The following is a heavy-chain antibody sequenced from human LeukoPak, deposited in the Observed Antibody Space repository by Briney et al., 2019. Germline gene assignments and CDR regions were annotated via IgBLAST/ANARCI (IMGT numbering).Heavy chain of an antibody. J-gene: IGHJ5*02. CDR1: GFTFSSYA. CDR3: ARDRLAHPAQVQLLHNWFDP. CDR2: ISYDGSNK. V-gene: IGHV3-30-3*01. Sequence: PEGSLRLSCAASGFTFSSYAMHWVRQAPGKGLEWVAVISYDGSNKYYADSVKGRFTISRDNSKNTLYLQMNSLRAEDTAVYYCARDRLAHPAQVQLLHNWFDPWGQGTLVTVSS. D-gene: IGHD2-2*01.